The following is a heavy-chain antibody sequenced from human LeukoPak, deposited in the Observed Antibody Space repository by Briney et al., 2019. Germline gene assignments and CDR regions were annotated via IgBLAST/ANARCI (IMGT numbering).Heavy chain of an antibody. CDR1: GGSISSSSYY. V-gene: IGHV4-39*01. CDR3: ARNPKVVPAAMGWFDP. Sequence: SETLSLTCTVSGGSISSSSYYWGWIRQPPGKGLEWIGSIYYSGSTYYNPSLKSRVTISVDTSKNQFSLKLSSVTAADTAVYYCARNPKVVPAAMGWFDPWGQGTLVTVSS. J-gene: IGHJ5*02. CDR2: IYYSGST. D-gene: IGHD2-2*01.